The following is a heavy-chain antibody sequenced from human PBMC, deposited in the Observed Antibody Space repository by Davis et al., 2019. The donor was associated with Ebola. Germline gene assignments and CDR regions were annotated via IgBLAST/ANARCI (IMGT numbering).Heavy chain of an antibody. CDR1: GFTFSSYG. CDR3: TTDRFLEWLLRDY. CDR2: IKSKTDGGTT. V-gene: IGHV3-15*01. J-gene: IGHJ4*02. Sequence: GESLKISCAASGFTFSSYGMHWVRQAPGKGLEWVGRIKSKTDGGTTDYAAPVKGRFTISRDDSKNTLYLQMNSLKTEDTAVYYCTTDRFLEWLLRDYWGQGTLVTVSS. D-gene: IGHD3-3*01.